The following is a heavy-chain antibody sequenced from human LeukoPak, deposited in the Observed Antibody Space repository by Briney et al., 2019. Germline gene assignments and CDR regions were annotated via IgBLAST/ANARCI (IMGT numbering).Heavy chain of an antibody. D-gene: IGHD2-15*01. CDR2: ITSSSSYA. V-gene: IGHV3-21*01. J-gene: IGHJ4*02. CDR3: ARESFSDLGYCSGGSCYHFDY. CDR1: GFTFSTYN. Sequence: GGSLRLSCEASGFTFSTYNMNWVRQAPGKRLEWVSSITSSSSYAFYADSVKGRFTISRDNAKSSLYLQMNSLRAEDTAVYYCARESFSDLGYCSGGSCYHFDYWGQGTLVTVSS.